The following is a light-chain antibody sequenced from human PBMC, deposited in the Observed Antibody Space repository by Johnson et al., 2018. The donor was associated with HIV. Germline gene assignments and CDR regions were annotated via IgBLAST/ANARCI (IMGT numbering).Light chain of an antibody. CDR3: GTWDSSLSAGV. J-gene: IGLJ1*01. CDR1: SSNIGNNY. CDR2: DNN. Sequence: QSVLTQPPSVSAAPGQKVTISCSGSSSNIGNNYVSWYQHLPGRAPKLLIYDNNKRPSGIPDRFSGSKFGTSATLGITGLQTGDEADYYCGTWDSSLSAGVFGTGTKVTV. V-gene: IGLV1-51*01.